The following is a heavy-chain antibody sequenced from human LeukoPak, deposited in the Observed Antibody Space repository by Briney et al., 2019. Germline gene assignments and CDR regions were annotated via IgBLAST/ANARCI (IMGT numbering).Heavy chain of an antibody. CDR1: GYTFTSYG. J-gene: IGHJ4*02. CDR3: ARGNGDWNYGTFDY. V-gene: IGHV1-18*01. CDR2: ISAYNGNT. Sequence: ASVKVSCKASGYTFTSYGISWVRQAPGQGLEWMGWISAYNGNTNYAQKFQGRVTMTRNTSISTAYMELSSLRSEDTAVYYCARGNGDWNYGTFDYWGQGTLVTVSS. D-gene: IGHD1-7*01.